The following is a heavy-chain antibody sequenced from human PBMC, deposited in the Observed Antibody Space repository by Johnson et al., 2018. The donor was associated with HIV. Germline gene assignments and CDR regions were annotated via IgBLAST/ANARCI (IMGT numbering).Heavy chain of an antibody. V-gene: IGHV3-30*18. D-gene: IGHD3/OR15-3a*01. CDR3: AKDLGANKDDEWATDYYDLSVAYPVPDPRAVVGAFDV. J-gene: IGHJ3*01. Sequence: QVQLVESGGGVVQPGRSLRLSCAASGFSFSNYAMDWVRQAPGKGLEWVSVVSSDGSNKNYADSVKGRFTISRDNSNNTVYLQMNSLRVEDTAVYYCAKDLGANKDDEWATDYYDLSVAYPVPDPRAVVGAFDVWGQGTMVTVSS. CDR2: VSSDGSNK. CDR1: GFSFSNYA.